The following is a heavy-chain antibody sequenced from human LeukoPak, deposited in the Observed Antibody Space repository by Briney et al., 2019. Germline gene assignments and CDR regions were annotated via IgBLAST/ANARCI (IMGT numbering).Heavy chain of an antibody. D-gene: IGHD3-22*01. V-gene: IGHV3-23*01. CDR2: SSSIGGRT. J-gene: IGHJ4*02. CDR3: AKEYYYDSSGYYWDY. Sequence: GGTLRLSCAASGFTFSSHGMNWVRQAPGKGLEWVSGSSSIGGRTYYADSVTGRFTISRDNSKNTLYLQMNSLRAEDTAVYYCAKEYYYDSSGYYWDYWGQGTLVTVSS. CDR1: GFTFSSHG.